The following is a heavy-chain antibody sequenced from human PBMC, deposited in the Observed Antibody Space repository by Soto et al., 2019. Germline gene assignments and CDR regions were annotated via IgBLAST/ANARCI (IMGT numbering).Heavy chain of an antibody. V-gene: IGHV3-23*01. CDR2: ISASGAAT. Sequence: GGSLRLSCTASEFTFSNYAMSWVRQAPWKGLEWVSAISASGAATYYVDSVKGRFTISRDNSKNTLYVQMNGLRAEDTGVYYCARCAVLSTTSGGWCNWFDPWGQGTLVTVSS. D-gene: IGHD2-21*01. CDR3: ARCAVLSTTSGGWCNWFDP. CDR1: EFTFSNYA. J-gene: IGHJ5*02.